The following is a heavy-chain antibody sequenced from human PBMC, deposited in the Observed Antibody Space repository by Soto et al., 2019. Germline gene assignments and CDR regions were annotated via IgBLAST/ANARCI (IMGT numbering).Heavy chain of an antibody. Sequence: SETLSLTCTVSGGSISPYYWSWIRQPPGKGLEWIGYIYYSGSTKYNPSLKSRVTISVDTSKNQFSLELSSVTAADTAVYYCAKDLYFIGSSSSFDYWGQGTLVTVSS. D-gene: IGHD6-6*01. J-gene: IGHJ4*02. V-gene: IGHV4-59*01. CDR3: AKDLYFIGSSSSFDY. CDR1: GGSISPYY. CDR2: IYYSGST.